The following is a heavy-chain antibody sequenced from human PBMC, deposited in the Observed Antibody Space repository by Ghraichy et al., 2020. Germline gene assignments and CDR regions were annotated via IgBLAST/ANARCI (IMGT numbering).Heavy chain of an antibody. D-gene: IGHD2-2*02. J-gene: IGHJ5*02. CDR2: ISAYNGNT. CDR1: GYTFTSYG. CDR3: ARGGDIVMVPAALLVPTSWFDP. Sequence: ASVKVSCKASGYTFTSYGISWVRQAPGQGLEWMGWISAYNGNTNYAQKLQGRVTMTTDTSTSTAYMELRSLRSDDTAVYYCARGGDIVMVPAALLVPTSWFDPWGQGTLVTVSS. V-gene: IGHV1-18*01.